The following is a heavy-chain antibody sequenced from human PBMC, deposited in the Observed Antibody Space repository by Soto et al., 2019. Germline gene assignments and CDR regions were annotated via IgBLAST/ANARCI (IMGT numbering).Heavy chain of an antibody. CDR3: ARHENYYGDFDY. D-gene: IGHD3-10*01. CDR2: IYYSGNT. Sequence: SETLSLTCTVSGDSISSGDYYWSWIRQPPGKGLEWIGCIYYSGNTYYNPSLKRRFSISVDTSKNQFSLKLSSVTAADTAVYYCARHENYYGDFDYWGQGTLVTVSS. J-gene: IGHJ4*02. V-gene: IGHV4-30-4*01. CDR1: GDSISSGDYY.